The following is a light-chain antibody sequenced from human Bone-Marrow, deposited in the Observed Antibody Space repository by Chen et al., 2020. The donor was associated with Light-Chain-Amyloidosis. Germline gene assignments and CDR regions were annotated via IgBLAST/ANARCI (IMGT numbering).Light chain of an antibody. CDR3: SSYTITNTLV. CDR1: SSDVGGDNH. J-gene: IGLJ1*01. V-gene: IGLV2-14*01. CDR2: EVT. Sequence: QSALTQPASVSGSPGQSITLSCTGTSSDVGGDNHVSWYQQHPDKAPKLMIYEVTNRPSWVPDRFSGSKSDNTASLTISGLQTADEADYFCSSYTITNTLVFGSGTRVTVL.